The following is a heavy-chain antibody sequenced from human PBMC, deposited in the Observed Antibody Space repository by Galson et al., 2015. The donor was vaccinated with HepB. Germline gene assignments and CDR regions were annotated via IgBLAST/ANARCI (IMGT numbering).Heavy chain of an antibody. D-gene: IGHD3-10*01. J-gene: IGHJ3*02. V-gene: IGHV3-53*01. CDR2: IYSGGST. CDR1: GFTVSSNY. Sequence: SLRLSCAASGFTVSSNYMSWVRQAPGKGLEWVSVIYSGGSTYYADSVKGRFTISRDNSKNTLYLQMNSLRAEDTAVYYCARLGYGSGSYHDAFDIWGQGTMVTVSS. CDR3: ARLGYGSGSYHDAFDI.